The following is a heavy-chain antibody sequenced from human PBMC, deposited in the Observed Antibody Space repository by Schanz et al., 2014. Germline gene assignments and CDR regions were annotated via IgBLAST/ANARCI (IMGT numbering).Heavy chain of an antibody. CDR2: ISARGEVS. J-gene: IGHJ5*01. Sequence: EVRLVESGGGLVQPGGSLRLSCVASGFNFYTSAMTWVRQAPGKGLEWVSVISARGEVSKYSDSVKARFIVSRDNSRATLFLQMVSLRAADTAFYYCAKWEDIVPEPEPMRGWFDSWGQGILVTVSS. V-gene: IGHV3-23*04. D-gene: IGHD2-8*01. CDR1: GFNFYTSA. CDR3: AKWEDIVPEPEPMRGWFDS.